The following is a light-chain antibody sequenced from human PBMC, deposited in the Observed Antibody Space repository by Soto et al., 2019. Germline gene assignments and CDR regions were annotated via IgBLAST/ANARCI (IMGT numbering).Light chain of an antibody. CDR2: GNT. CDR3: QSYDSSLSGSVV. Sequence: QPVLTQPPSVSGAPGQRVTVSCTGSSSNIGAGYDVHWYQHLPGTAPKLLIYGNTNRPSGVPDRFSGSKSGTSASPAITGLQAEDEADYYCQSYDSSLSGSVVFGGGTQLTVL. J-gene: IGLJ2*01. V-gene: IGLV1-40*01. CDR1: SSNIGAGYD.